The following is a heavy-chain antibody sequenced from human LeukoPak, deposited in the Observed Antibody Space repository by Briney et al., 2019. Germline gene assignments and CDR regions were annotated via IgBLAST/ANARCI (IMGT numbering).Heavy chain of an antibody. V-gene: IGHV3-23*01. J-gene: IGHJ4*02. Sequence: GGSLRLSCAASGFTFSSFAMSWVRRPPGKGLQWVSAISKSGASTDYADSVKGRFTISRDNSKSTLYLQMNSLRAEDTVIYYCAKDAGGTSYYPFDYWGQGTPVTVSS. D-gene: IGHD3-9*01. CDR3: AKDAGGTSYYPFDY. CDR2: ISKSGAST. CDR1: GFTFSSFA.